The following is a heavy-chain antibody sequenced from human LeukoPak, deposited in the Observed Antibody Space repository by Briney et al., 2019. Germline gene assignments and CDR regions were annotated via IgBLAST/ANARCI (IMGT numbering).Heavy chain of an antibody. CDR2: INPNSGGT. J-gene: IGHJ6*03. CDR1: GYTFTGYY. D-gene: IGHD2-2*01. CDR3: ASVGYCSSISCYLFKGMGYMDV. V-gene: IGHV1-2*02. Sequence: ASVKVSCKASGYTFTGYYMHWVRQAPGQGLEWMGWINPNSGGTNYAQKFQGRVTMTRDTSISTAYMELSRLRSDDTAVYYCASVGYCSSISCYLFKGMGYMDVWGKGTTVTVSS.